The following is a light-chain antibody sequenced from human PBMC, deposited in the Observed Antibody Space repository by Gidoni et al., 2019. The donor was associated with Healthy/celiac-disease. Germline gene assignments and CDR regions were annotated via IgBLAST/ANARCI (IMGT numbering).Light chain of an antibody. CDR1: QIVSSY. CDR2: DAS. J-gene: IGKJ4*01. V-gene: IGKV3-11*01. CDR3: QHRSNWPLT. Sequence: LFTHSPATLSFSPGERATLSCRASQIVSSYLAWYQQKPGQAPRLRIYDASNRATGIPARLSGSGSGTDFTITSSRLEPEDFAVYYCQHRSNWPLTFGGGTKVEIK.